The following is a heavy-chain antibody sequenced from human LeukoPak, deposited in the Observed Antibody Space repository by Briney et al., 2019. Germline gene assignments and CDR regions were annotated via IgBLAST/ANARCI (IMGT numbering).Heavy chain of an antibody. CDR2: IKSKTDGGTT. D-gene: IGHD4-17*01. V-gene: IGHV3-15*01. J-gene: IGHJ4*02. Sequence: TGGSLRLSCAASGFTFGNAWMSWVRQAPGKGLEWVGRIKSKTDGGTTDYAAPVKGRFTISRDDSKNTLYLQMNSLKTEDTAVYYCTTDLRQMTTSDYWGQGTLVTVSS. CDR3: TTDLRQMTTSDY. CDR1: GFTFGNAW.